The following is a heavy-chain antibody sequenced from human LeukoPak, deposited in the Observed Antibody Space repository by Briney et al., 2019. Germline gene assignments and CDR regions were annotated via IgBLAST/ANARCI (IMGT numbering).Heavy chain of an antibody. D-gene: IGHD3-22*01. CDR3: ARGILRDYYDSSGFYHRGGVGY. CDR1: GGSVSSGSYY. V-gene: IGHV4-61*09. CDR2: IHTSGTM. J-gene: IGHJ4*02. Sequence: SETLSLTCTVSGGSVSSGSYYWSWIRQPAGRGLEWIGHIHTSGTMNYNASLKSRVRLSVETSKNQFSLRLSSVTAADTAVYFCARGILRDYYDSSGFYHRGGVGYWGQGTLVTVSS.